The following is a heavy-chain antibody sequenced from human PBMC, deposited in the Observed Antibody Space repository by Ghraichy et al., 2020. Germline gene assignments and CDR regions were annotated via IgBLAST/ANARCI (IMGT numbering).Heavy chain of an antibody. CDR1: GFTFSSYS. D-gene: IGHD4-17*01. V-gene: IGHV3-48*02. Sequence: GGSLRLSCAASGFTFSSYSMNWVRQAPGKGLEWVSYISSSSSTIYYADSVKGRFTISRDNAKNSLYLQMNSLRDEDTAVYYCARDILRLRKEDYYFDYWGQGTLVTVSS. J-gene: IGHJ4*02. CDR3: ARDILRLRKEDYYFDY. CDR2: ISSSSSTI.